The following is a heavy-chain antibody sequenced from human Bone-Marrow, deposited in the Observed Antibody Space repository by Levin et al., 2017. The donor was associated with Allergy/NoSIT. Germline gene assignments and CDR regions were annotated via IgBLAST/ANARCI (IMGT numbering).Heavy chain of an antibody. CDR2: MNSDDGST. Sequence: ASVKVSCKASGHTSTNYDINWVRQASGQGLEWMGWMNSDDGSTGYAQRFQGRVMMTWDTSTSTASLELRALTSDDTAVYYCVRGIRGWTRYRYWGKGTLVTVSS. CDR1: GHTSTNYD. V-gene: IGHV1-8*01. CDR3: VRGIRGWTRYRY. J-gene: IGHJ4*02. D-gene: IGHD4-11*01.